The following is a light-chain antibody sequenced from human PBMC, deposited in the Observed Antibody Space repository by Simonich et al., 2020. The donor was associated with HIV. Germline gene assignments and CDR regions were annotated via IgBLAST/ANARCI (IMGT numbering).Light chain of an antibody. CDR1: QSVSSY. CDR3: QQRSNWPIT. V-gene: IGKV3-11*01. J-gene: IGKJ5*01. CDR2: DAS. Sequence: EIVLTQSPATLSLSPGKRATLSCRASQSVSSYLACYQQKPGQAPMLLIYDASNRATGIPARFSGSGSGTDFTLTISSLEPEDFAVYYCQQRSNWPITFGQGTRLEIK.